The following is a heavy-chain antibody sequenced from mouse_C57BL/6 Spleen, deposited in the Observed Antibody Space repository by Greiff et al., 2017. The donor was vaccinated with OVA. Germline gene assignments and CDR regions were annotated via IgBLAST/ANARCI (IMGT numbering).Heavy chain of an antibody. CDR2: IDPSDSYA. Sequence: QVQLQQPGAELVMPGASVKLSCKASGYTFTSYWMHWVKQRPGQGLEWIGEIDPSDSYANYNQKFKGKSTLTVDKSSSTAYMQLSSLTSEDSAVYYCARTRYGSSYGDYAMDYWGQGTSVTVSS. V-gene: IGHV1-69*01. CDR1: GYTFTSYW. D-gene: IGHD1-1*01. J-gene: IGHJ4*01. CDR3: ARTRYGSSYGDYAMDY.